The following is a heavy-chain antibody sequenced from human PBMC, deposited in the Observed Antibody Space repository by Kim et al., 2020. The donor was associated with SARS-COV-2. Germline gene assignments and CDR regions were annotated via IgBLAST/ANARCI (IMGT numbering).Heavy chain of an antibody. D-gene: IGHD3-10*01. CDR1: GFTFSDYA. V-gene: IGHV1-3*01. CDR3: ARERFGGSFDY. J-gene: IGHJ4*02. Sequence: ASVKVSCKASGFTFSDYAMYWVRQAPGQRLEWMGWINAGSGNTRYSQKFQGRVTITWDTSASTAYMDLTSLRFEDTAVYYCARERFGGSFDYWGQGTLVTVPS. CDR2: INAGSGNT.